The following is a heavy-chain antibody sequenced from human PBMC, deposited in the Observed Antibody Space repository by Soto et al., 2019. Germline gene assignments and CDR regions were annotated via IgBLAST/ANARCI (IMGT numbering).Heavy chain of an antibody. CDR2: ISYDGSNK. J-gene: IGHJ4*02. D-gene: IGHD3-22*01. CDR3: AKVAYYYDSSASLYYFDY. Sequence: GGSLRLSCAASGFTFSSYGMHWVRQAPGKGLEWVAVISYDGSNKYYAGSVKGRFTISRDNSKNTLYLQMNSLRAEDTAVYYCAKVAYYYDSSASLYYFDYWGQGTLVTVSS. V-gene: IGHV3-30*18. CDR1: GFTFSSYG.